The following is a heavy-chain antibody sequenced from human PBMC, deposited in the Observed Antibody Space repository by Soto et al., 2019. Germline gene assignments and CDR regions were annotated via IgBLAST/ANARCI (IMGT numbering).Heavy chain of an antibody. Sequence: SETLSLTCLVSGVSISSYYWSWVRQSPGKGLEWIADIYYNGRTNYNPSLENRLTTSLDTSKNQFSVRLRSVTAADTAVYYCAHSTNSLSHYGLDVWGQGTTVTVSS. CDR1: GVSISSYY. CDR3: AHSTNSLSHYGLDV. J-gene: IGHJ6*02. V-gene: IGHV4-59*01. CDR2: IYYNGRT. D-gene: IGHD1-7*01.